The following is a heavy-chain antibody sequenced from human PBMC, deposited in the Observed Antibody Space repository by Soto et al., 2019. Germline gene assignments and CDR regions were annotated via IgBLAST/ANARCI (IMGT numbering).Heavy chain of an antibody. CDR1: GFIFTSSS. D-gene: IGHD3-22*01. CDR3: AAGDCSGYYGG. CDR2: ITVGTGNT. Sequence: SVKVSCKASGFIFTSSSVQWVRQARGQRLEWMGWITVGTGNTNYAQKLQERVTITRDMSTRTAYMELSNLRSEDTAVYYCAAGDCSGYYGGWGQVPPVTASS. J-gene: IGHJ4*02. V-gene: IGHV1-58*01.